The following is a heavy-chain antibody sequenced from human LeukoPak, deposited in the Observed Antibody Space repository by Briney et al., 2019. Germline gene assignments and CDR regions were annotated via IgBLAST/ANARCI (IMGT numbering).Heavy chain of an antibody. D-gene: IGHD5-18*01. CDR1: GFTVSSNY. CDR2: IYSGGST. V-gene: IGHV3-66*01. J-gene: IGHJ4*02. Sequence: PGGSLRLSCAASGFTVSSNYMSWVRQAPGKGLEWVSVIYSGGSTYYADSVKGRFTISRDNSKNTLYLQMNSLRAEDTAVYYCARVNTAMDGFDYWGQGTLVTVSS. CDR3: ARVNTAMDGFDY.